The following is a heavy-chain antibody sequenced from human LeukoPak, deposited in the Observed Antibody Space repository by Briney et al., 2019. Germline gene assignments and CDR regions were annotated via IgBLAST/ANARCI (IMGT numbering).Heavy chain of an antibody. CDR2: IYTSGSP. CDR1: GGSISSYY. J-gene: IGHJ4*02. D-gene: IGHD2-15*01. V-gene: IGHV4-4*07. Sequence: SETLSLTCTVSGGSISSYYWSWLRQPAGKGLQWIGRIYTSGSPHYNPSLTSRVTMSVDTSKNQFSLKLSSVTAADTAVYYCASTPGYPRHDGWGQGTLVTVSS. CDR3: ASTPGYPRHDG.